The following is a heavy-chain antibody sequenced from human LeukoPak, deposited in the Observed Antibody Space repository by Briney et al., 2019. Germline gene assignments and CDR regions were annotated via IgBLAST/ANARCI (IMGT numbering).Heavy chain of an antibody. J-gene: IGHJ4*02. D-gene: IGHD2-2*02. Sequence: GGSLRLSCAASGLIFRTYGMHWVRQAPGKGLEWLAFISSDGRRREYGNSVKGRFSISRDDSKSTLYLQLSSLRPEDTALYYCVSAIGKGAYWGQGTLVTVSS. CDR3: VSAIGKGAY. CDR1: GLIFRTYG. CDR2: ISSDGRRR. V-gene: IGHV3-30*04.